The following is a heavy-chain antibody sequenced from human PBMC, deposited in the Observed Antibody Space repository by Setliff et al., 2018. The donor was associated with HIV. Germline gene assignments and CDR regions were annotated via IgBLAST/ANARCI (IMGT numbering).Heavy chain of an antibody. Sequence: ASVKVSCKVSGYTFPDYYFQWVRQAPGKGLEWVGLIDPDRGETVYAEKFQGRVTITADRSKDIAYMKLSSQRYEDTAMYYCAWGTQRPIDSWGQGTLVTVSS. CDR2: IDPDRGET. CDR1: GYTFPDYY. J-gene: IGHJ4*02. D-gene: IGHD3-16*01. V-gene: IGHV1-69-2*01. CDR3: AWGTQRPIDS.